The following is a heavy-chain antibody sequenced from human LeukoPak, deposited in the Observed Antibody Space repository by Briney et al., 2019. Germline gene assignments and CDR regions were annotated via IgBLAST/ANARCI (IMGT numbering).Heavy chain of an antibody. CDR2: INHSGST. Sequence: PSETLSLTRAVYGGSFSGYYWSWIRQPPGKGLEWIGEINHSGSTNYNPSLKSRVTISVDTSKNQFSLKLSSVTAADTAVYYCARGGRYYDSSGYIYYYYYYYMDVWGKGTTVTVSS. D-gene: IGHD3-22*01. CDR1: GGSFSGYY. J-gene: IGHJ6*03. CDR3: ARGGRYYDSSGYIYYYYYYYMDV. V-gene: IGHV4-34*01.